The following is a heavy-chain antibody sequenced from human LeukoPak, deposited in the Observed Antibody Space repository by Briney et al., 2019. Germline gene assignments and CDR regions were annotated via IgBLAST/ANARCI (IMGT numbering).Heavy chain of an antibody. D-gene: IGHD2-2*01. CDR3: ARDWGYIVVVPAASVEAFDI. CDR1: GGTFSSDA. J-gene: IGHJ3*02. Sequence: SVKVSCKASGGTFSSDAISWVRQAPGQGLEWMGGIIPIFGKANYAQKFQGRVTITADESTSTAYMELSSLRSEDTAVYYCARDWGYIVVVPAASVEAFDIWGQGTMVTVSS. CDR2: IIPIFGKA. V-gene: IGHV1-69*13.